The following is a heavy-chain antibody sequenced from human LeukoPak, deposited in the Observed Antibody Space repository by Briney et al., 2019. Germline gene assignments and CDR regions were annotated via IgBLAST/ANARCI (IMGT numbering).Heavy chain of an antibody. CDR2: IYYSGST. CDR1: GGSISSGGYY. V-gene: IGHV4-31*03. CDR3: ARGPPWQWQRRYHFDY. Sequence: SETLSLTCTVSGGSISSGGYYWSWIRQHPGKGLEWLGYIYYSGSTYYNPSLKSRVTISVDTSKNQFSLKLSSVTAADTAVYYCARGPPWQWQRRYHFDYWGQGTLVTVSS. D-gene: IGHD6-19*01. J-gene: IGHJ4*02.